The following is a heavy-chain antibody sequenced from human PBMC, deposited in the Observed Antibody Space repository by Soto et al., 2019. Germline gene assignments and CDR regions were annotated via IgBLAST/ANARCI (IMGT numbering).Heavy chain of an antibody. J-gene: IGHJ5*02. CDR1: GGSFSGYY. CDR2: INHSGST. V-gene: IGHV4-34*01. D-gene: IGHD3-3*01. Sequence: KPSETLSLTCAVYGGSFSGYYWSWIRQPPGKGLEWIGEINHSGSTNYNPSLKSRVTISVDTSKNQFSLKLSSVTAADTAVYYCARTLGRITIFGVVANWFDPWGQGTLVTVSS. CDR3: ARTLGRITIFGVVANWFDP.